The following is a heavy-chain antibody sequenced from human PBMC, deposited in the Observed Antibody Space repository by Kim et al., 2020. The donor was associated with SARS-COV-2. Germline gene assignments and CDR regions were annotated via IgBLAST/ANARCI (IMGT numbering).Heavy chain of an antibody. CDR3: ARSPYDTSGYYPLDS. V-gene: IGHV3-11*03. J-gene: IGHJ5*01. D-gene: IGHD3-22*01. Sequence: AGSVKGRFTISRDNAKNSLYLEMSNLSAEDTALYYCARSPYDTSGYYPLDSWGQGTLVIVSS.